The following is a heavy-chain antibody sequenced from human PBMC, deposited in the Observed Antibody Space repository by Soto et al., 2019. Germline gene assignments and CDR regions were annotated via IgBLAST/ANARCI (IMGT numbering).Heavy chain of an antibody. J-gene: IGHJ4*02. CDR2: VYHTGRT. CDR1: GVSFKSGSYS. CDR3: AMDFAYFDS. D-gene: IGHD2-2*03. Sequence: QVQLQESGPGLVKPSETLSLTCTVSGVSFKSGSYSWSWIRQPPGKGLEWIGYVYHTGRTSYNPSLTSRVSISMDTSKNQFSLNLDSVTAADTAVYFCAMDFAYFDSWGQGTLVTVSS. V-gene: IGHV4-61*01.